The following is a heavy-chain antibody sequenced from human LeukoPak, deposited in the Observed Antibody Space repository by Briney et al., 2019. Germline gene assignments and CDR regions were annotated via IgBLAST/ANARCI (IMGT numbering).Heavy chain of an antibody. V-gene: IGHV4-4*07. J-gene: IGHJ4*02. CDR3: ARGGKATVVTM. D-gene: IGHD4-23*01. CDR1: GGSINSYY. CDR2: IYSSGST. Sequence: KPSETLSLTCTVSGGSINSYYWSWIRQPAGKGLAWIGRIYSSGSTNYNPSLKSRVSMSVDTSKNQFSLKLTSVTAADTAVYYCARGGKATVVTMWGQGILVTVSS.